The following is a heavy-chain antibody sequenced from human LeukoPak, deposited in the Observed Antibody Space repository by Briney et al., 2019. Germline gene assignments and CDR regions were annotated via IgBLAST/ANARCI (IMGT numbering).Heavy chain of an antibody. D-gene: IGHD6-19*01. CDR3: AREAVAGYYFDY. V-gene: IGHV3-23*01. J-gene: IGHJ4*02. CDR1: GLTFNNYA. CDR2: ISKSGDHT. Sequence: GSLRLSCAVSGLTFNNYAMRWVRQAPGKGLEWVSAISKSGDHTYYAASAKGRFTIYRDNSKNTLYLQMNSLRAEDTAVYYCAREAVAGYYFDYWGQGTLVTVSS.